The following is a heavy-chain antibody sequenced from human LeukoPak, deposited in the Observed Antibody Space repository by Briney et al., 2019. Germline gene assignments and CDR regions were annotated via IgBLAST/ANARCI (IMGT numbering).Heavy chain of an antibody. CDR2: INHSGST. D-gene: IGHD3-10*01. J-gene: IGHJ5*02. CDR3: ARVTPRGSGSYPIDP. CDR1: GGSVDSRHYY. Sequence: TSETLSLTCTVSGGSVDSRHYYWPWIRQSPGKGLEWIGEINHSGSTNYNPSLKSRVTISVDTSKNQFSLKLSSVTAADTAVYYCARVTPRGSGSYPIDPWGQGTLVTVSS. V-gene: IGHV4-39*07.